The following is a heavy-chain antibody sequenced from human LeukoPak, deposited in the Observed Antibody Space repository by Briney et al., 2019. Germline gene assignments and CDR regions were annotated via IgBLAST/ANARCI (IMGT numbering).Heavy chain of an antibody. D-gene: IGHD2-15*01. CDR1: GFTFSSCA. J-gene: IGHJ4*02. V-gene: IGHV3-23*01. Sequence: GGSLRLSCAASGFTFSSCAMNWVRQAPGNGLEWVSAISGSGGSTDYADSVKGRFTISRDNSESTLYLQMSSLRAEDTAVYYCVSGARGYCSGGSCPAFDFWGQGTLVSVSS. CDR3: VSGARGYCSGGSCPAFDF. CDR2: ISGSGGST.